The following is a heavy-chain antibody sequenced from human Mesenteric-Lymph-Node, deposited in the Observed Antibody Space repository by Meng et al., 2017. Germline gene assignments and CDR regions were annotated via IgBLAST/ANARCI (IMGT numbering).Heavy chain of an antibody. J-gene: IGHJ4*02. CDR2: VTT. CDR3: ARDYWGSLDS. Sequence: QVQLQESGPGLVKPSGTLSLTCAVSGGSISSSNWWSWVRQPPGKGXEWIGYVTTNYNPSLKSRVTISLDTSKNQFSLKLSSVTAADTAVYYCARDYWGSLDSWGQGILVTVSS. CDR1: GGSISSSNW. D-gene: IGHD7-27*01. V-gene: IGHV4-4*02.